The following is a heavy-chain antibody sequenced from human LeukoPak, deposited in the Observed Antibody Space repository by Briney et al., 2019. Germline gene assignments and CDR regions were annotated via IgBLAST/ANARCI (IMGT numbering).Heavy chain of an antibody. J-gene: IGHJ4*02. Sequence: GASVKVSCKASGYTFSGYYIHWVRQAPGQGLEWMGWIIPNSGATNYAQNFQGRVTMTRDTSISTAYMELSSLRSEDTAVYYCARKDTAMVTIDYWGQGTLVTVSS. CDR1: GYTFSGYY. CDR2: IIPNSGAT. CDR3: ARKDTAMVTIDY. V-gene: IGHV1-2*02. D-gene: IGHD5-18*01.